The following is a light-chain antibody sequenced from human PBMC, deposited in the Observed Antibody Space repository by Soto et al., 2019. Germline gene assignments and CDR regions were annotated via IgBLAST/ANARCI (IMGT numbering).Light chain of an antibody. CDR3: QQYGSSPWT. CDR1: QSVSSSS. CDR2: EAS. V-gene: IGKV3-20*01. J-gene: IGKJ1*01. Sequence: EIVLTQSPGTLSLSPGERATLSCRASQSVSSSSLAWHQQNPGQAPRLLIYEASSRATGIPDRFSGSGSGTDFTLTISRLEPEDFAVYYCQQYGSSPWTFGQGTKV.